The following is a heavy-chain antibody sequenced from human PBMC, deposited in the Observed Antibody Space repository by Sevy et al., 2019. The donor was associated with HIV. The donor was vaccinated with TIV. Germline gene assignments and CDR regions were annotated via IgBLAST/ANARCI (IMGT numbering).Heavy chain of an antibody. D-gene: IGHD6-19*01. CDR2: ISYDGSNK. CDR3: AKGRDSSGWYYYGMDV. CDR1: GFTFSSYG. Sequence: GGSLRLSCAASGFTFSSYGMHWVRQAPGKGLERVAFISYDGSNKYYADSVKGRFTISRDNSKNTLYLQMNSLRAEDTAVYYCAKGRDSSGWYYYGMDVWGQGTTVTVSS. J-gene: IGHJ6*02. V-gene: IGHV3-30*18.